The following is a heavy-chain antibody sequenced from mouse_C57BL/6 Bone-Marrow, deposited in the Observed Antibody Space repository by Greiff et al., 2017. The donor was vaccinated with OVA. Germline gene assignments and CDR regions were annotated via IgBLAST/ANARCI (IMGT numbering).Heavy chain of an antibody. CDR1: GFSLTSYG. V-gene: IGHV2-2*01. CDR3: ARMVTTVAY. CDR2: IWSGGST. J-gene: IGHJ3*01. D-gene: IGHD2-3*01. Sequence: VQLVESGPGLVQPSQSLSITCTVSGFSLTSYGVHWVRQSPGKGLEWLGVIWSGGSTDYNAAFISRLSISKDNSKSQVFFKMNSLQADDTAIYYCARMVTTVAYWGQGTLVTVSA.